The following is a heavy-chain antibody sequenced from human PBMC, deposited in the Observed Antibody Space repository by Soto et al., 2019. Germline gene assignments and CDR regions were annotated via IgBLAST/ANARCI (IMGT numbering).Heavy chain of an antibody. V-gene: IGHV3-7*01. Sequence: EVQLVESGGGLVQPEGSLRLSCAASGFTFSSYWMTWVRQAPGKGLEWVANIKHDGSEKQYVDSVKGRFTISRDNAKNSLYLQMNSLRAEDTAVYYCADSGSYTDVWGKGATVIVSS. CDR2: IKHDGSEK. J-gene: IGHJ6*03. D-gene: IGHD3-22*01. CDR1: GFTFSSYW. CDR3: ADSGSYTDV.